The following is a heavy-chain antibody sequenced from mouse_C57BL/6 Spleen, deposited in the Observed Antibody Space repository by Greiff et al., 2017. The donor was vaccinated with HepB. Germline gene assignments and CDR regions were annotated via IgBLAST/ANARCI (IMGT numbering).Heavy chain of an antibody. J-gene: IGHJ2*01. D-gene: IGHD1-1*01. CDR1: GYTFTDYY. V-gene: IGHV1-76*01. Sequence: VMLVESGAELVRPGASVKLSCKASGYTFTDYYINWVKQRPGQGLEWIARIYPGSGNTYYNEKFKGKATLTAEKSSSTAYMQLSSLTSEDSAVYFCARSGTVLDYWGQGTTLTVSS. CDR3: ARSGTVLDY. CDR2: IYPGSGNT.